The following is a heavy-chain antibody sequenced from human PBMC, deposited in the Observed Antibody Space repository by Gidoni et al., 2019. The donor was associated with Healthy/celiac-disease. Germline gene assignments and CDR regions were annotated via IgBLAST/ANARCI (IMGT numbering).Heavy chain of an antibody. CDR2: ISWNSGSI. Sequence: EVQLVESGGGLVQPGRSLRLSCAASGFTFDDYAMHWVRQAPGKGLEWVSGISWNSGSIGYADSVKGRFTISRDNAKNSLYLQMNSLRAEDTALYYCAEGLEYSSSSLSAFDIWGQGTMVTVSS. CDR1: GFTFDDYA. D-gene: IGHD6-6*01. V-gene: IGHV3-9*01. CDR3: AEGLEYSSSSLSAFDI. J-gene: IGHJ3*02.